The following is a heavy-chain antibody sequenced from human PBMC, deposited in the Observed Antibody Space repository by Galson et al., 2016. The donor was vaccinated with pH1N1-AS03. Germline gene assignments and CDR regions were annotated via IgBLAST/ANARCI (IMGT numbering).Heavy chain of an antibody. CDR3: ARALGYGLPYL. D-gene: IGHD5-18*01. CDR1: GFSFSTYS. Sequence: SLRLSCAASGFSFSTYSMNWVRQAPGKGLEWLSYIGSDTTTTYYADSVKGRFTISGDNAKDSLYLQMDSLRVDDTAMYYCARALGYGLPYLWGQGTLVTVSA. CDR2: IGSDTTTT. V-gene: IGHV3-48*04. J-gene: IGHJ5*02.